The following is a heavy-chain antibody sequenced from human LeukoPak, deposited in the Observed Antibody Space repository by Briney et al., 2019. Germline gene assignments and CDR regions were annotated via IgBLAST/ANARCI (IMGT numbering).Heavy chain of an antibody. CDR3: ARVGAAAVHYFDY. CDR2: IYYSGST. J-gene: IGHJ4*02. Sequence: SETLSLTCTVSGGSISSYYWSWIRQPPGKGLEWIGYIYYSGSTNYNPSLKSRVTISVDTSKNQFSLKLSSVTAADTAVYYCARVGAAAVHYFDYWGQGTLVTVSS. CDR1: GGSISSYY. V-gene: IGHV4-59*12. D-gene: IGHD6-13*01.